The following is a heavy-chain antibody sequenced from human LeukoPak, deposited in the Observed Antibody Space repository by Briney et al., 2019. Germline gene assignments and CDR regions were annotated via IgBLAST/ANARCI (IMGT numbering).Heavy chain of an antibody. CDR3: ARVRPPCSTSCYSGARRDWFDP. CDR1: GYTFTSYD. D-gene: IGHD2-2*01. Sequence: GASVTVSCKASGYTFTSYDINWVRQAPGQGLEWMGWMNPNSGNTGYAQKFQGRVTITRNTSISTAYMELSSLRSEDTAVYYCARVRPPCSTSCYSGARRDWFDPWGQGTLVTVSS. V-gene: IGHV1-8*03. CDR2: MNPNSGNT. J-gene: IGHJ5*02.